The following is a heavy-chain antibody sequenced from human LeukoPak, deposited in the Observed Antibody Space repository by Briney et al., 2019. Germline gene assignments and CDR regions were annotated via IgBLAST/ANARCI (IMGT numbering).Heavy chain of an antibody. J-gene: IGHJ5*02. CDR3: ARGGYDLADWFDP. CDR2: FYVGGAT. Sequence: PGGSLRLSCAVSGFSVTNNYMSWVRQAPGKGLEWVSVFYVGGATYYADSVKGRFTISRDNAKNSLYLQMNSLRAEDTAVYYCARGGYDLADWFDPWGQGTLVTVSS. V-gene: IGHV3-53*01. CDR1: GFSVTNNY. D-gene: IGHD5-12*01.